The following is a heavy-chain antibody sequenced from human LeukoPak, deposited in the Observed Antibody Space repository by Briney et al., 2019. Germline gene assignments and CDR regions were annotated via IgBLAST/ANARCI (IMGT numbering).Heavy chain of an antibody. CDR3: ARGASNYHGSYFDY. D-gene: IGHD4-11*01. CDR1: GGSFSGYY. V-gene: IGHV4-34*01. Sequence: SETLSLTCAVYGGSFSGYYWSWIRQPPGKGLEWIGEINHSGSTNYNPSLKSRVTISVDTSKNQLSLKLSSVTAADTAVYYCARGASNYHGSYFDYWGQGTLVTVSS. CDR2: INHSGST. J-gene: IGHJ4*02.